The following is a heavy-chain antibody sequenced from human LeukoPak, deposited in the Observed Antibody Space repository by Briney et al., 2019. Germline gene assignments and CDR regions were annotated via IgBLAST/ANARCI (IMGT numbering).Heavy chain of an antibody. Sequence: PSETLSLTCTVSGGSISSHYWSWIRQPPGKGLEWIGYIYYSGSTNYNPSLKSRVTISVDTSKNQLSLKLSSVTAADTAVYYCARHYYDSSGYYSYYYYYYMDVWGKGTTVTVSS. J-gene: IGHJ6*03. CDR2: IYYSGST. D-gene: IGHD3-22*01. V-gene: IGHV4-59*11. CDR1: GGSISSHY. CDR3: ARHYYDSSGYYSYYYYYYMDV.